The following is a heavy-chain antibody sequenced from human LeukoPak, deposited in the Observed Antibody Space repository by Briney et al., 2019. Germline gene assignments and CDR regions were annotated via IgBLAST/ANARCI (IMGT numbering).Heavy chain of an antibody. CDR2: IKYDGSED. D-gene: IGHD3-22*01. Sequence: GGSLRLSCAASGFTFSRYWMSWMRQAPGKGLEWVANIKYDGSEDYYVDSVKGRFTISRDNAKNSLYLQMNSLRAEDTAVYYCARDSQPYYYDSSGQSYWGQGTLVTVSS. V-gene: IGHV3-7*01. CDR1: GFTFSRYW. J-gene: IGHJ4*02. CDR3: ARDSQPYYYDSSGQSY.